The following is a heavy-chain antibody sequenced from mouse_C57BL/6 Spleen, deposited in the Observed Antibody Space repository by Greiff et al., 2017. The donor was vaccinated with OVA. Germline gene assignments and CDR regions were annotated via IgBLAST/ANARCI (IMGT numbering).Heavy chain of an antibody. Sequence: VQLQQSGPELVKPGASVKISCKASGYAFSSSWMNWVKQRPGKGLEWIGRIYPGDGDTNYNGKFKGKATLTADKSSSTAYMQLSSLTSEDSAVYFCARGLWSYAMDYWGQGTSVTVSS. CDR2: IYPGDGDT. D-gene: IGHD1-1*02. V-gene: IGHV1-82*01. J-gene: IGHJ4*01. CDR1: GYAFSSSW. CDR3: ARGLWSYAMDY.